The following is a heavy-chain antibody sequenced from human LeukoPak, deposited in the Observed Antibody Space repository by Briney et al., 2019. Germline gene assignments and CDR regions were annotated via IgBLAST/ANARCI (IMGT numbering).Heavy chain of an antibody. CDR3: ARATSYSDTSVYVGFFLHFDL. J-gene: IGHJ2*01. Sequence: PSETLSLTCTVSGGSISSYYWSWIRQPPGKGLEWIGYIYYSGSTTYNPSLKSRVTVSVDTSRNQFSLKLSSVTAADTPVYSCARATSYSDTSVYVGFFLHFDLWGRGTLVTVSS. CDR2: IYYSGST. CDR1: GGSISSYY. V-gene: IGHV4-59*01. D-gene: IGHD3-22*01.